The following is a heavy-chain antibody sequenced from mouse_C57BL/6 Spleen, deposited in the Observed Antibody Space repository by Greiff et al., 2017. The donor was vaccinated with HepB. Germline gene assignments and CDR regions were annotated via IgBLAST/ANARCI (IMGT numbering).Heavy chain of an antibody. Sequence: QVHVKQPGAELVKPGASVKLSCKASGYTFTSYWMQWVKQRPGQGLEWIGEIDPSDSYTNYNQKFKGKATLTVDTSSSTAYMQLSSLTSEDSAVYYCARVYPRMYFDVWGTGTTVTVSS. CDR2: IDPSDSYT. CDR1: GYTFTSYW. CDR3: ARVYPRMYFDV. D-gene: IGHD2-1*01. V-gene: IGHV1-50*01. J-gene: IGHJ1*03.